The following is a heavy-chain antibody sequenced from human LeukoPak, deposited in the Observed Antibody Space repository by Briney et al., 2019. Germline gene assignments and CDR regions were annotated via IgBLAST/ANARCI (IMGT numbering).Heavy chain of an antibody. CDR2: INHSGST. CDR3: ARASIAVAGIPPNYFDY. D-gene: IGHD6-19*01. V-gene: IGHV4-34*01. Sequence: SETLSLTCAVYGGPFSGYYWSWIRQPPGKGLEWIGEINHSGSTNYNPSLKSRVTISVDTSKNQFSLKLSSVTAADTAVYYCARASIAVAGIPPNYFDYWGQGTLVTVSS. CDR1: GGPFSGYY. J-gene: IGHJ4*02.